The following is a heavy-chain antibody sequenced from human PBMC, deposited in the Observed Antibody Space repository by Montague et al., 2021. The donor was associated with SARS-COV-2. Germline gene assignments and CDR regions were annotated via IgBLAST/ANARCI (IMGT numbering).Heavy chain of an antibody. D-gene: IGHD6-13*01. CDR1: GFSLSTSGMC. V-gene: IGHV2-70*11. CDR3: ARIFDSSWPTFDY. CDR2: IDWDDDK. J-gene: IGHJ4*02. Sequence: VKSTQTLTLTCTFSGFSLSTSGMCVSWIRQPPGKALEWLARIDWDDDKYYSTSLKTRLTISKDTSKNQVVLTVTNMDPVDTATYYCARIFDSSWPTFDYWGQGTLVTVSS.